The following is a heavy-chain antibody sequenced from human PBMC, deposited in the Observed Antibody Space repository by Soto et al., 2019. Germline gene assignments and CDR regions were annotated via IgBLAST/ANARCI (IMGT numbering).Heavy chain of an antibody. CDR1: GYTFTNYG. Sequence: APVKLPFKASGYTFTNYGINWVRQAPGQGLEWMGWISAYNGNTNFAQKLQGRVTMTTDTSTSTAYMELRSLRSDDTAVYYCARPTTSWYPTYPLDVWGQGTTVTVSS. J-gene: IGHJ6*02. CDR2: ISAYNGNT. D-gene: IGHD6-13*01. V-gene: IGHV1-18*01. CDR3: ARPTTSWYPTYPLDV.